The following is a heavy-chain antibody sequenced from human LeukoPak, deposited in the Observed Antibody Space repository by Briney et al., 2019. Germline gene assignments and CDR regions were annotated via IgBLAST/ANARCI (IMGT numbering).Heavy chain of an antibody. D-gene: IGHD6-19*01. CDR2: ISSSSSYI. J-gene: IGHJ4*02. V-gene: IGHV3-21*01. Sequence: GGSLRLSCVGSGFTFSRYWLNWVRQAPGKGLEWVSSISSSSSYIYYADSVKGRFTISRDNAKNSLYLQMNSLRAEDTAVYYCARTYSSGWTDRDYWGQGTLVTVSS. CDR3: ARTYSSGWTDRDY. CDR1: GFTFSRYW.